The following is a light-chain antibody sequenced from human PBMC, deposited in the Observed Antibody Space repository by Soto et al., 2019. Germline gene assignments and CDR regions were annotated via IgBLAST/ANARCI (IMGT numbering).Light chain of an antibody. V-gene: IGLV2-11*01. J-gene: IGLJ2*01. Sequence: QSVLTQPRSVSGSPGQSVTISCTGSTSDVGNYKFVSWHQQHPGKAPKCIIYDVNKPPSGVPDSFSGSKSGNTASLTISGLPADDDADDYCCSYSDILRAEIFGKGTKLTVL. CDR3: CSYSDILRAEI. CDR1: TSDVGNYKF. CDR2: DVN.